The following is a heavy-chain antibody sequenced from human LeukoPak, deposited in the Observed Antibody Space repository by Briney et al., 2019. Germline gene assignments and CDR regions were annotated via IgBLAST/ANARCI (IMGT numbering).Heavy chain of an antibody. CDR1: GFTFSNYY. V-gene: IGHV3-11*01. D-gene: IGHD6-19*01. CDR3: ARVQHDKQWLDYYYYYGMDV. Sequence: GGSLRLSCAASGFTFSNYYMSWIRRAPGKGLEWVSYISSSGSTIYYADSVKGRFTSSRDNAKNSLYLQMNSLRAEDTAVYYCARVQHDKQWLDYYYYYGMDVWGQGTTVTVSS. J-gene: IGHJ6*02. CDR2: ISSSGSTI.